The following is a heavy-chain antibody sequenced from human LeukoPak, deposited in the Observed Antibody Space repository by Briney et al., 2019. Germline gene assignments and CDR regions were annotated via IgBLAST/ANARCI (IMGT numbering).Heavy chain of an antibody. CDR3: AKTRLRAHDFDY. V-gene: IGHV1-46*01. CDR2: INPSGGST. J-gene: IGHJ4*02. D-gene: IGHD5-12*01. Sequence: ASVKVSCKASGYTFTSYYMHWVRQAPGQGLEWMGIINPSGGSTSYAQKFQGRVTMTRDMSTSTVYMELSSLRSEDTAVYYCAKTRLRAHDFDYWGQGTLVTVSS. CDR1: GYTFTSYY.